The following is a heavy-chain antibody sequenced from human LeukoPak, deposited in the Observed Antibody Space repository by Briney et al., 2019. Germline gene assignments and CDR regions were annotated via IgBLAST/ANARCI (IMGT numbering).Heavy chain of an antibody. Sequence: GGSLRLSCAASGFTFSSYGMHWVRQAPGKGLEWVAFIRYDGSNKYYADSVKGRFTISRDNSKNTLYLQMNSLRAEDTAVYYCAKDKYCSSTSCPYYYYYMDVWGKGTTVTVSS. D-gene: IGHD2-2*01. CDR2: IRYDGSNK. CDR1: GFTFSSYG. V-gene: IGHV3-30*02. J-gene: IGHJ6*03. CDR3: AKDKYCSSTSCPYYYYYMDV.